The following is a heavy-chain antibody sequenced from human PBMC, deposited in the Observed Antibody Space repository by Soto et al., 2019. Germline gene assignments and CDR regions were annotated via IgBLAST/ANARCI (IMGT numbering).Heavy chain of an antibody. V-gene: IGHV4-31*03. Sequence: QVRLQESGPGLVRPSQTLSLTCSVSGDSLTIGGHYWTWIRQHPGKGLEWIGYIDHSGSTYYSPSLKSRVTISVDTSENQFSLKLTSMTAADTAVYYCARGGDGFDLWGQGKMVTVSS. CDR2: IDHSGST. CDR1: GDSLTIGGHY. CDR3: ARGGDGFDL. J-gene: IGHJ3*01.